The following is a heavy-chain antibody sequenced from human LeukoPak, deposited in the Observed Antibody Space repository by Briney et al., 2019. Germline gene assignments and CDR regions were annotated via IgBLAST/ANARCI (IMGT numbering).Heavy chain of an antibody. CDR3: ASHPGATPAEPDY. CDR1: GFTFSSYA. D-gene: IGHD1-26*01. J-gene: IGHJ4*02. V-gene: IGHV3-23*01. CDR2: ISGSGGST. Sequence: PGGSLRLSCAASGFTFSSYAMSWVRQAPGKGLEWVSAISGSGGSTYYADSVKGRFTISRDNSKNTLYLQMNSLRAEDTAVYYCASHPGATPAEPDYWGQGTLVTVSS.